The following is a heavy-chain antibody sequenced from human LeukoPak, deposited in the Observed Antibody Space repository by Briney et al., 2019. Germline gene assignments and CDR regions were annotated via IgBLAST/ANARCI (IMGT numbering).Heavy chain of an antibody. J-gene: IGHJ4*02. Sequence: GESLKISCKGSGYSFTSYWIGWVRQAPGKGLEWVSAISGSGGSTYYADSVKGRFTISRDNSKNTLYLQMNSLRAEDTAVYYCAKDPYTVTGYYFDYWGQGTLVTVSS. CDR1: GYSFTSYW. D-gene: IGHD4-17*01. V-gene: IGHV3-23*01. CDR3: AKDPYTVTGYYFDY. CDR2: ISGSGGST.